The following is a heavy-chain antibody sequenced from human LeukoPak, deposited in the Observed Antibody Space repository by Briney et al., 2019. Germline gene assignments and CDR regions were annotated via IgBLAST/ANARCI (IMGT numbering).Heavy chain of an antibody. J-gene: IGHJ4*02. CDR3: ARWDHYAILAGYYSGTYYFDY. D-gene: IGHD3-9*01. V-gene: IGHV4-59*01. CDR2: IYYSGST. Sequence: PSETLSLTCTVSGGSISSYYWSWIWQPPGKGLEWIGDIYYSGSTNYNPSLKSRVTISIDTSKNQFSLQLSTVTAADTAVYYCARWDHYAILAGYYSGTYYFDYWGQGTLVTVSS. CDR1: GGSISSYY.